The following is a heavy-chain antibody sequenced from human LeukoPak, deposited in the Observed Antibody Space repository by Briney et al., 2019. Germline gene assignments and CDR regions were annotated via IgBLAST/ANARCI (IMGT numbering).Heavy chain of an antibody. V-gene: IGHV3-11*06. CDR3: ARVTLYGESALDY. J-gene: IGHJ4*02. CDR2: ISGSSSYT. CDR1: GFTFSDYY. Sequence: GGSLRLSCAASGFTFSDYYMSWIRQAPGKGLEWVSYISGSSSYTNDADSVKGRFTISRDNAKNSLYLQINSLRAEDAAVYYCARVTLYGESALDYWGQGTLVTVSS. D-gene: IGHD4-17*01.